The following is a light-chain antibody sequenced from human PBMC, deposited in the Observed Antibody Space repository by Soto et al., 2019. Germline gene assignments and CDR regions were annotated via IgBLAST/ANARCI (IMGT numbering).Light chain of an antibody. Sequence: EIVLTQSPATLALAPVERATLSCGASQSVKNNYLAWYQQKSGLAPRALIFDASSMATGIPDRFSGSGSGREFTLNISRREPDYFVVYYCQQDGPPLLTLGQGTRMDIK. J-gene: IGKJ5*01. CDR2: DAS. CDR1: QSVKNNY. CDR3: QQDGPPLLT. V-gene: IGKV3D-20*01.